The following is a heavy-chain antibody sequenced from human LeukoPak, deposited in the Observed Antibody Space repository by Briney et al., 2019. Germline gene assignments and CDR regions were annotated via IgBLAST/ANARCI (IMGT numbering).Heavy chain of an antibody. CDR3: AKDRFGYSVGWFFDP. J-gene: IGHJ5*02. CDR2: ITGSSGGT. Sequence: HPGGSLRLSCAASGFTFNNYAMNWVRQAPGKGLEWASGITGSSGGTYYADSVKGRFTISRDSSKNTVYLQMKSLRVEDTAVYYCAKDRFGYSVGWFFDPWGQGSLVTVSS. V-gene: IGHV3-23*01. CDR1: GFTFNNYA. D-gene: IGHD6-19*01.